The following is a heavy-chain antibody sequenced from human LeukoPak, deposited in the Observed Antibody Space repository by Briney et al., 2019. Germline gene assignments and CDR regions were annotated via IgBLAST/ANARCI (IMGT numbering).Heavy chain of an antibody. J-gene: IGHJ6*03. Sequence: GGSLRLSCAASGFTFDDLGMTWVRHVPGKGLEWVAGINWNGASTGYADYVRGRFTISRDKAKNSLYLQMNSLRAEDTALYYCARAVCPTIKFCDSSYFMDVWGKGTTVNVS. CDR2: INWNGAST. V-gene: IGHV3-20*04. D-gene: IGHD6-6*01. CDR1: GFTFDDLG. CDR3: ARAVCPTIKFCDSSYFMDV.